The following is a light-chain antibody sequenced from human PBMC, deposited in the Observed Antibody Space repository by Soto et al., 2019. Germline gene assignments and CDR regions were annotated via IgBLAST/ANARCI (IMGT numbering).Light chain of an antibody. CDR2: SAS. V-gene: IGKV3-20*01. CDR3: HQRQSWPRT. Sequence: EIVLTQSPGTLSLSPGERATLSCRASQSISSENLAWYQQRPGQAPSLLIYSASSRASGVPDRFSGSGSGTDFTLTISSLDPEDFAIYYCHQRQSWPRTFGQGTKVEI. CDR1: QSISSEN. J-gene: IGKJ1*01.